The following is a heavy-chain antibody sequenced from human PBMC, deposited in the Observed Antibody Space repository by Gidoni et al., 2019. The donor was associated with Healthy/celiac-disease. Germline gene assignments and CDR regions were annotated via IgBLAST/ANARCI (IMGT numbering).Heavy chain of an antibody. Sequence: QVQLVQSGAEVKTPGASVKVSSQASGYTFTSYYMPCVRQAPGQGLEWMGIINPSGAGTSYAKKFKGRVTMTGDTSTSKVYMELSSLRSEDTAMYYCARDQVGASPLDYWGQGTLVTVSS. CDR2: INPSGAGT. V-gene: IGHV1-46*01. J-gene: IGHJ4*02. CDR3: ARDQVGASPLDY. CDR1: GYTFTSYY. D-gene: IGHD1-26*01.